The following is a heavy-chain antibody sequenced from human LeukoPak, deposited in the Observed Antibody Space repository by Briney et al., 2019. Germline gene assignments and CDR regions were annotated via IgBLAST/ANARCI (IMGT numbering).Heavy chain of an antibody. CDR2: ISWNSGSI. CDR3: AKDTEMATIGDFDY. CDR1: GFTFDDYA. Sequence: GRSLRLSCAASGFTFDDYAMHWVRQAPGKGLEWVSGISWNSGSIGYADSVKGRFTISRDNAKNSLYLQMNSLRAEDTALYYCAKDTEMATIGDFDYWGQGTLVTVSS. J-gene: IGHJ4*02. V-gene: IGHV3-9*01. D-gene: IGHD5-24*01.